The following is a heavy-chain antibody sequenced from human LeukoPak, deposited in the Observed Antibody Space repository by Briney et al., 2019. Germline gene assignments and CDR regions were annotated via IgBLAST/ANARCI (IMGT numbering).Heavy chain of an antibody. CDR1: GVPFTSYL. CDR3: ARDVNHAMDV. J-gene: IGHJ6*02. V-gene: IGHV3-74*01. Sequence: GGSLRLSCAASGVPFTSYLTHWVRQAPGKGLVWVSRISSDGTDTTYAASVKGRFTIFRDNAKNTLYLQMNSLRAEDTAVYYCARDVNHAMDVWGQGTTVIVSS. CDR2: ISSDGTDT.